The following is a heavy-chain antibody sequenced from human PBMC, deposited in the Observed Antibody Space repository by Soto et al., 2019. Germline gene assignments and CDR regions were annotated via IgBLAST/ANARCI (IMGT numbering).Heavy chain of an antibody. CDR2: ISYDGSNK. Sequence: GGSLRLSCAASGFTFSSYGMHWVRQAPGKGLEWVAVISYDGSNKYYADSVRGRFTISRGNAKNSLYLQMTSLRAEDTGVYYCVRAPANYYYYGLDVWGQGTTVTVSS. V-gene: IGHV3-30*03. J-gene: IGHJ6*02. CDR3: VRAPANYYYYGLDV. CDR1: GFTFSSYG.